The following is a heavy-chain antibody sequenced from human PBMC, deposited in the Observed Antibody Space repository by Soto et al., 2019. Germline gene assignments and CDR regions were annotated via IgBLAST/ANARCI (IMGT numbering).Heavy chain of an antibody. CDR1: GFTFNNYA. CDR2: ISGGGDTT. CDR3: AKGRGGSGSLTPRVDF. J-gene: IGHJ4*02. V-gene: IGHV3-23*01. Sequence: EVQLLESGGGLVQPGGSLRLSCAASGFTFNNYAMTWVRQAPGKGLECVSAISGGGDTTSYADSVKGRFTVSRDGSKKTVYLQMSSLRAEDTALYYCAKGRGGSGSLTPRVDFWGQGTLVTVSS. D-gene: IGHD3-10*01.